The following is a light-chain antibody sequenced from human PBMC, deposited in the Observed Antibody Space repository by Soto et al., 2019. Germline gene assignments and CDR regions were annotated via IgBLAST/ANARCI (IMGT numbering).Light chain of an antibody. V-gene: IGKV3-11*01. CDR3: QHRSNWPRT. Sequence: EIVLTQSPATLSVSPGERATLSCRASQSVSSYLAWYQQKPGQAPRLLIYDASTRATGIPARFSGSGSGTDFTPTIGSLDPEDVAVYYCQHRSNWPRTFGEGTKVEIK. J-gene: IGKJ4*02. CDR2: DAS. CDR1: QSVSSY.